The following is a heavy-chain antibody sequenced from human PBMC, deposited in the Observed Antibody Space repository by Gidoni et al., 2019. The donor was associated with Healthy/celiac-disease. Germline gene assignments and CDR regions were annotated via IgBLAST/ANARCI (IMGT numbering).Heavy chain of an antibody. J-gene: IGHJ4*02. CDR2: IYHSGST. CDR3: ASYGAYYYDSSGYTYFDY. V-gene: IGHV4-30-2*01. D-gene: IGHD3-22*01. CDR1: GGPISSGGYS. Sequence: QLQLQESGSGLVKPSQTLSLTCAVSGGPISSGGYSWSWIRQPPGKGLEWIGYIYHSGSTYYNPSLKSRVTISVDRSKNQFSLKLSSVTAADTAVYYCASYGAYYYDSSGYTYFDYWGQGTLVTVSS.